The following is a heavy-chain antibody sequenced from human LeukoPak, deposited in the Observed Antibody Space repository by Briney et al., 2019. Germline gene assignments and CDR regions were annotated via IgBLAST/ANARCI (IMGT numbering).Heavy chain of an antibody. CDR3: AAALITMVRGVIISTYYFDY. CDR2: FDPEDGET. V-gene: IGHV1-24*01. J-gene: IGHJ4*02. Sequence: ASVKVSCKVSGYTLTELSMHWVRQAPGKGLEWMGGFDPEDGETIYAQKFQGRVTMIEDTSTDTAYMELSSLRSEDTAVYYCAAALITMVRGVIISTYYFDYWGQGTLVTVSS. CDR1: GYTLTELS. D-gene: IGHD3-10*01.